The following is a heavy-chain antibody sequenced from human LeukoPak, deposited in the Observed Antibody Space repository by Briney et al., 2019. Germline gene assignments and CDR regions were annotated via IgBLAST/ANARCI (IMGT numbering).Heavy chain of an antibody. CDR1: GFAFSDYY. CDR3: VREGSSSSGNWFDP. V-gene: IGHV3-11*01. Sequence: GGSLRLSCAASGFAFSDYYMGWVRQAPAKGPEWVSYISSPGGTAYYIDSVKGRFTISRDNAKNSLYLQMNSLRAEDTAIYYCVREGSSSSGNWFDPWGQGTLVTVSS. D-gene: IGHD6-6*01. J-gene: IGHJ5*02. CDR2: ISSPGGTA.